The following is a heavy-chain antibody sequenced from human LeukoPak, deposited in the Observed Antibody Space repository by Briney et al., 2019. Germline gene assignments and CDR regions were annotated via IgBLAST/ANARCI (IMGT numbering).Heavy chain of an antibody. CDR1: GGTFNSYA. D-gene: IGHD2-21*01. CDR2: IIPIFGTT. Sequence: SVKVSCKASGGTFNSYAISWVRQAPGQGLEWMGGIIPIFGTTNYARKFRGRVTLTADKSTRTAYMELSSLRSEDTAVYYCARDNSVRGEAWWFNPWGQGTLVTVSS. J-gene: IGHJ5*02. V-gene: IGHV1-69*06. CDR3: ARDNSVRGEAWWFNP.